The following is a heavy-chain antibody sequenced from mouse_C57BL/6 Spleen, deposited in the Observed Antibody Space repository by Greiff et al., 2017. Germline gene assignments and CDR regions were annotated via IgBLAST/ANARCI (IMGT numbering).Heavy chain of an antibody. V-gene: IGHV1-80*01. CDR3: ARPTVVDAMDY. CDR1: GYAFSSYW. CDR2: IYPGDGDT. D-gene: IGHD1-1*01. Sequence: QVQLKESGAELVKPGASVKISCKASGYAFSSYWMNWVKQRPGKGLEWIGQIYPGDGDTNYNGKFKGKATLTADKSSSTAYMQLSSLTSEDSAVYFCARPTVVDAMDYWGQGTSVTVSS. J-gene: IGHJ4*01.